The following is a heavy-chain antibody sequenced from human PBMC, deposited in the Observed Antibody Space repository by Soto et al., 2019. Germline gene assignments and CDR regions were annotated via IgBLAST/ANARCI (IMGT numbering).Heavy chain of an antibody. CDR3: ATSHPYGSGSYRFDY. J-gene: IGHJ4*02. CDR1: GGSISSSSYY. V-gene: IGHV4-39*01. Sequence: LTLTCTVSGGSISSSSYYWGWIRQPPGKGLEWIGSIYYSGSTYYNPSLKSRVTISVDTSKNQFSLKLSSVTAADTAVYYCATSHPYGSGSYRFDYWGQGTLVTVSS. D-gene: IGHD3-16*02. CDR2: IYYSGST.